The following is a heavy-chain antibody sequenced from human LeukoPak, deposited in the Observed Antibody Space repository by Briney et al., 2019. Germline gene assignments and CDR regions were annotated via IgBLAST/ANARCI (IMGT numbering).Heavy chain of an antibody. D-gene: IGHD6-19*01. J-gene: IGHJ4*02. CDR3: ARAITRGAVAAVRY. CDR2: INPNSGGT. V-gene: IGHV1-2*02. CDR1: GYTFTGYY. Sequence: ASVKVSCKASGYTFTGYYMHWVRQAPGQGLEWMGWINPNSGGTNYAQKFQGRVTMTRDTSISTAYMELSRLRSDDTAVYYCARAITRGAVAAVRYWAQGTLVTVSS.